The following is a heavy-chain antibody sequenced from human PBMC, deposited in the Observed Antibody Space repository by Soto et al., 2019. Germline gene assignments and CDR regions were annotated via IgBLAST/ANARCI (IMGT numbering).Heavy chain of an antibody. J-gene: IGHJ4*02. CDR2: ISGSGGST. CDR3: AKSARVVAATFIDY. Sequence: GGSLRLSCAASGFTFSSDAMSWVRQAPGKGLEWVSAISGSGGSTYYADSVKGRFTISRDNSNNTLYLQMSSLRAEDTAVYYCAKSARVVAATFIDYWGQGTPVTVSS. CDR1: GFTFSSDA. V-gene: IGHV3-23*01. D-gene: IGHD2-15*01.